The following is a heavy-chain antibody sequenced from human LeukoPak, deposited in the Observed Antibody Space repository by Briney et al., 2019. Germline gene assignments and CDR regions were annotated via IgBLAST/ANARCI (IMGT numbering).Heavy chain of an antibody. Sequence: GGSLRLSCAASGFTFSSYEMNWVRQAPGRGLEWVSAISGSGGSTYYADSVKGRFTISRDNSKNTLYLQMNSLRAEDTAVYYCAKALGGYYYDSSGYYYWGQGTLVTVSS. D-gene: IGHD3-22*01. V-gene: IGHV3-23*01. J-gene: IGHJ4*02. CDR1: GFTFSSYE. CDR2: ISGSGGST. CDR3: AKALGGYYYDSSGYYY.